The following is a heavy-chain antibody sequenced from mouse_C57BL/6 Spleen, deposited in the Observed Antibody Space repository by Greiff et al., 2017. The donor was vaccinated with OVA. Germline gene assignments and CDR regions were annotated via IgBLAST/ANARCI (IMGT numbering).Heavy chain of an antibody. CDR1: GYTFTSYW. Sequence: QVQLQQPGAELVMPGASVKLSCKASGYTFTSYWMHWVKQRPGQGLEWIGEIDPSDSYTNYYQKFKGKSTLTVDKSSSTAYMQLSSLTSEDSAVYYCARGTAQAFWGQGTLVTVSA. CDR3: ARGTAQAF. V-gene: IGHV1-69*01. D-gene: IGHD3-2*02. CDR2: IDPSDSYT. J-gene: IGHJ3*01.